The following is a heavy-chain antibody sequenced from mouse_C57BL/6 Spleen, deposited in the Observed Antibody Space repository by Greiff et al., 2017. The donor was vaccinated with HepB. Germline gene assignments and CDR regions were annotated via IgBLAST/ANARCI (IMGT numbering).Heavy chain of an antibody. J-gene: IGHJ2*01. CDR3: ARSGRPDFDY. CDR1: GFTFSDYG. D-gene: IGHD3-1*01. V-gene: IGHV5-17*01. Sequence: LVESGGGLVKPGGSLKLSCAASGFTFSDYGMHWVRQAPEKGLEWVAYISSGSSTIYYADTVKGRFTISRDNAKNTLFLQMTSLRSEDTAMYYCARSGRPDFDYWGQGTTLTVSS. CDR2: ISSGSSTI.